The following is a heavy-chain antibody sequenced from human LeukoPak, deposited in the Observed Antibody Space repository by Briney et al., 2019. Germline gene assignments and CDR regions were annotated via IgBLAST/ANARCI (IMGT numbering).Heavy chain of an antibody. Sequence: SETLSLTCTVSGGSIGSSTYYWGCIRQPPGKGLEWIGSIYYSGSTYYNPSLKSRVTISVDTSKNQFSLKLSSVTAADTAVYYCARTGYLGIDYWGQGTLVTVSS. V-gene: IGHV4-39*01. CDR3: ARTGYLGIDY. J-gene: IGHJ4*02. CDR1: GGSIGSSTYY. CDR2: IYYSGST. D-gene: IGHD5-12*01.